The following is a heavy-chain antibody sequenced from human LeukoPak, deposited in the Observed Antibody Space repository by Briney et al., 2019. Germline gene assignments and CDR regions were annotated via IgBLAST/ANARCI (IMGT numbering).Heavy chain of an antibody. CDR1: GGSISSSSYY. J-gene: IGHJ4*02. CDR3: ARLVGSSWSDY. CDR2: IYYSGST. V-gene: IGHV4-39*01. D-gene: IGHD6-13*01. Sequence: SETLSLTCTVSGGSISSSSYYWGWIRQPPGKRLEWIGSIYYSGSTYYNPSLKSRVTISVDTSKNQFSLKLSSVTAADTAVYYCARLVGSSWSDYWGQGTLVTVSS.